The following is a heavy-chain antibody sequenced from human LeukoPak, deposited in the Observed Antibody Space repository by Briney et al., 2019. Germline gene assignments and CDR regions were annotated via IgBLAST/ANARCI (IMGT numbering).Heavy chain of an antibody. J-gene: IGHJ4*02. D-gene: IGHD2-15*01. CDR3: AKWWSYCSGGSCYPADY. CDR2: ISGSGGST. Sequence: GGSLKLSCAASGFTLSSYAMSWVRQAPGKGLEWVSAISGSGGSTYYADSVKGRFTISRDNSKNTLYLQMNSLRAEDTAVYYCAKWWSYCSGGSCYPADYWGQGTLVTVSS. CDR1: GFTLSSYA. V-gene: IGHV3-23*01.